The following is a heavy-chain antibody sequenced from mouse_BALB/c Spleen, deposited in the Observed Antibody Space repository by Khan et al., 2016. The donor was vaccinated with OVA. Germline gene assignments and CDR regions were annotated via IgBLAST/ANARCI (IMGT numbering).Heavy chain of an antibody. CDR2: ISSGGHYT. CDR1: GFTFSSYG. Sequence: EVELVESGGDLVKPGGSLKLSCAASGFTFSSYGMSWVRQTPDKRLEWVATISSGGHYTYFPDSVRGRFTISRDNAKNTLYLQMSSLKSEDTAKYYCARSITTSTGDYYAMDYWGQGTSVTVSS. D-gene: IGHD1-2*01. CDR3: ARSITTSTGDYYAMDY. J-gene: IGHJ4*01. V-gene: IGHV5-6*01.